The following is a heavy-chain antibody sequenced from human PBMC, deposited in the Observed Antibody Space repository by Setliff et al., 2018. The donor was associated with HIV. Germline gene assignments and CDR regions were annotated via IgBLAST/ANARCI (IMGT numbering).Heavy chain of an antibody. CDR2: ISAYNGNT. V-gene: IGHV1-18*01. J-gene: IGHJ3*02. Sequence: ASVKVSCKASGYTFTSYGLSWVRQAPGQGLEWVGWISAYNGNTHETQKLQGRVTMTTDTSTSTAYMELRSLRSDDTAVYYCAREDVVGGGASSGYRRGIDAFDIWGQGTMVTVSS. CDR3: AREDVVGGGASSGYRRGIDAFDI. D-gene: IGHD3-22*01. CDR1: GYTFTSYG.